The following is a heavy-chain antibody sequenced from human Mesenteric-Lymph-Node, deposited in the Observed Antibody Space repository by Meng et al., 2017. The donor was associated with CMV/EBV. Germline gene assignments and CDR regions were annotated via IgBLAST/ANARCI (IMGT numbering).Heavy chain of an antibody. CDR3: AKDKGYQGLYGDAFDI. D-gene: IGHD2-2*01. CDR2: ISSDGGST. Sequence: GGSLRLSCAASGFTFGSDWLHWVRQAPGKGLVWVSRISSDGGSTSNADSVKGRFTISRDNAKNTLYLQMNSLRTEDTAVYYCAKDKGYQGLYGDAFDIWGQGTMVTVSS. V-gene: IGHV3-74*01. J-gene: IGHJ3*02. CDR1: GFTFGSDW.